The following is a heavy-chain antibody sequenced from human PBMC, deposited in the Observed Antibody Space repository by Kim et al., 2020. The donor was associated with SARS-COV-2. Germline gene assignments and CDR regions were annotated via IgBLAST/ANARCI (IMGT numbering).Heavy chain of an antibody. CDR3: ARDVSAFDI. V-gene: IGHV3-7*01. J-gene: IGHJ3*02. CDR2: GSAK. Sequence: GSAKNYVDSVKGRFTISRDNAKNSLYLQINSLRAEDTAVYYCARDVSAFDIWGQGTVVTVSS.